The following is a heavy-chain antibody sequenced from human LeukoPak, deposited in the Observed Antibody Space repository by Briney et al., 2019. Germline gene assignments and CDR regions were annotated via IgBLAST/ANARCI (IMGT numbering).Heavy chain of an antibody. CDR2: INHSGST. CDR1: GGSFSGYY. V-gene: IGHV4-34*01. Sequence: SETLSLTCAVYGGSFSGYYWSWIRQPPGRGLEWIGEINHSGSTNYNPSLKSRVTISVDTSKNQFSLKLSSVTAADTAVYYCAREFQRGASSSPRRAFDIWGQGTMVTVSS. D-gene: IGHD6-6*01. CDR3: AREFQRGASSSPRRAFDI. J-gene: IGHJ3*02.